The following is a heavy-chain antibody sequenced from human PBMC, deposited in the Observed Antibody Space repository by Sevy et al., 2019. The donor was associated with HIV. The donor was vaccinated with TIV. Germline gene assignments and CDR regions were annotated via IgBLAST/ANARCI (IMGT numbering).Heavy chain of an antibody. J-gene: IGHJ6*02. V-gene: IGHV1-69*13. CDR2: IIPTFGTA. Sequence: ASVKVSCKASGGTFSSYAISWVRQAPGQGLEWMGGIIPTFGTANYAQKFQGRVTITADESTSTAYMELSSLRSEDTAVYYCARLTAVAGTRVEDYYYYGMDVWGQGTTVTVSS. CDR1: GGTFSSYA. CDR3: ARLTAVAGTRVEDYYYYGMDV. D-gene: IGHD6-19*01.